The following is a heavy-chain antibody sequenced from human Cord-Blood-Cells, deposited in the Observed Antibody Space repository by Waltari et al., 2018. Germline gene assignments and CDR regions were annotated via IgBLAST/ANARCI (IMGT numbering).Heavy chain of an antibody. D-gene: IGHD3-16*02. CDR1: GGSISSSSYY. J-gene: IGHJ4*02. Sequence: QLQLQESGPGLVKPSETLSLTCTVSGGSISSSSYYWGWIRQPPGKGLEWIGSIYYSASTYYNPSLKSRVTISVDTSKNQFSLKLSSVTAADTAVYYCARLATFGGVIVDYWGQGTLVTVSS. CDR3: ARLATFGGVIVDY. V-gene: IGHV4-39*01. CDR2: IYYSAST.